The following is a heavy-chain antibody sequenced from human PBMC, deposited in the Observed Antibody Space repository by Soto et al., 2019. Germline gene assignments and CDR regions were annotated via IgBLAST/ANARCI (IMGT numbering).Heavy chain of an antibody. CDR2: ISSSSSYI. CDR1: GFTFSSYS. J-gene: IGHJ4*02. Sequence: EVQLVESGGGLVKPGGSLRLSCAASGFTFSSYSMNWVRQAPGKGLEWVSSISSSSSYIYYADSVKGRFTISRDNAKNSLYLQMNRLRAEDTAVYYCAREGSEDFWTINDFDYWGQGTLVTVSS. D-gene: IGHD3-3*01. CDR3: AREGSEDFWTINDFDY. V-gene: IGHV3-21*01.